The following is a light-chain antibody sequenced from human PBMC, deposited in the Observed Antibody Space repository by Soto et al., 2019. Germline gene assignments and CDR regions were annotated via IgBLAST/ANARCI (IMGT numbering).Light chain of an antibody. CDR1: NIGSTS. Sequence: SYELTQPPSVSVAPGKTARITCGGNNIGSTSVHWYQQKPGQAPVLVIYYDSDRPSGIPERFSGSNSGNTATLTISRVEAGDEADYDCQVWDSSSDNVVFGGGTKVTVL. CDR2: YDS. V-gene: IGLV3-21*04. J-gene: IGLJ2*01. CDR3: QVWDSSSDNVV.